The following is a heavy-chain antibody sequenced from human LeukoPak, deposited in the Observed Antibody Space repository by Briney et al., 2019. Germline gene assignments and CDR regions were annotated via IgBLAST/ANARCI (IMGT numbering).Heavy chain of an antibody. CDR3: ARNSSDWYGYMDV. CDR1: GYTSNSYG. V-gene: IGHV1-18*01. CDR2: ISTYNGYA. D-gene: IGHD6-19*01. Sequence: ASVKVSCKASGYTSNSYGISWVRQAPGQGLEWMGWISTYNGYANYAQRLQGRVTMTQETSKSTAYMELRSLRADDPAVYYCARNSSDWYGYMDVWGKGTTVTVSS. J-gene: IGHJ6*04.